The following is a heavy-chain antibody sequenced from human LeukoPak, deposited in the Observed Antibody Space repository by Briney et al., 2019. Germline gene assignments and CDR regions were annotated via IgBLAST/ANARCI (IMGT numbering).Heavy chain of an antibody. CDR2: ITTSSSYT. V-gene: IGHV3-11*05. J-gene: IGHJ4*02. CDR1: GFPFGEYY. D-gene: IGHD3-10*02. CDR3: AKGVNYFVLEY. Sequence: GGSLRLSCTASGFPFGEYYMTWIRQAPGKGLEWVSYITTSSSYTNYADSVTGRFTISRDNSKNTLYLQMNSLRAEDTAVYYCAKGVNYFVLEYWGQGTLVTISS.